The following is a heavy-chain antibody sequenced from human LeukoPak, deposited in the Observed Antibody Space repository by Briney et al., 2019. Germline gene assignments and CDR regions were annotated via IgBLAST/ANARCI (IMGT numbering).Heavy chain of an antibody. CDR3: ATEGSRTFP. D-gene: IGHD2-2*01. CDR1: GYTLTELS. Sequence: ASVKVSCKVSGYTLTELSMHWVRQAPGKGLEWMGGFDPEDGETIYAQKFQGRVTMTGDTSTDTAYMELSSLRSEDTAVYYCATEGSRTFPWGQGTLVTVSS. J-gene: IGHJ5*02. V-gene: IGHV1-24*01. CDR2: FDPEDGET.